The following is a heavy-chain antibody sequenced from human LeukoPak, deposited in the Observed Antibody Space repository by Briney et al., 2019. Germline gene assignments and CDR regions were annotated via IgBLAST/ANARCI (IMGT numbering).Heavy chain of an antibody. D-gene: IGHD1-14*01. V-gene: IGHV4-34*01. Sequence: SETLSLTCAVYGGSFSGYYWSWIRRPPGKGLEWIGEINHSGSTNYNPSLKSRVTISVDTSKNQFSLKLSSVTAADTAVYYCARIPSRISWFDPWGQGTLVTVSS. CDR3: ARIPSRISWFDP. J-gene: IGHJ5*02. CDR2: INHSGST. CDR1: GGSFSGYY.